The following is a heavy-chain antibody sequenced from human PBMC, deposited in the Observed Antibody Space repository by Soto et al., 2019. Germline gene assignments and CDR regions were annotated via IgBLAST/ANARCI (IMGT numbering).Heavy chain of an antibody. J-gene: IGHJ6*03. V-gene: IGHV3-21*01. Sequence: EVQLVESGGGLVKPGGSLRLSCAASGFTFSSYNMNWVRQAPGKGLEWVSSLSSSSTYIYYADSVKGRFTISRDNAKNSLYLQMNSLRAEDTAVYYCVGGGINYGDYRSMDVWGKGTTVTVSS. CDR1: GFTFSSYN. CDR3: VGGGINYGDYRSMDV. D-gene: IGHD4-17*01. CDR2: LSSSSTYI.